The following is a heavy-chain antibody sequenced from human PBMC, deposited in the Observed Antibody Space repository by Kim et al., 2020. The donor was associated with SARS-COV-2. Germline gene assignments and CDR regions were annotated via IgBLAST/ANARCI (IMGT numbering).Heavy chain of an antibody. Sequence: ASVKVSCKASGYTFTSYAMHWVRQAPGQRLEWMGWINAGNGNTKYSQKFQGRVTITRDTSASTAYMELSSLRSEDTAVYYCARGLRLDYDILTGHIPDYYYYGMDVWGQGTTVTVSS. CDR1: GYTFTSYA. D-gene: IGHD3-9*01. CDR3: ARGLRLDYDILTGHIPDYYYYGMDV. J-gene: IGHJ6*02. V-gene: IGHV1-3*01. CDR2: INAGNGNT.